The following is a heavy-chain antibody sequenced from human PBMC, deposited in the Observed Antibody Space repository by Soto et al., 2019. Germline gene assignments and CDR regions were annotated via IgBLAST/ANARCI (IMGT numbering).Heavy chain of an antibody. D-gene: IGHD5-18*01. CDR3: SHGYYQYFNS. J-gene: IGHJ4*02. CDR2: ISGSGGTT. CDR1: GFTFSSYA. Sequence: PGGSLRLSCAASGFTFSSYAMSWVRQAPGKGLEWVSVISGSGGTTDYAAPVKGRFTVSRDDSENTLYLQMNSLKTEDTAVYYCSHGYYQYFNSWGQGTLVTVSS. V-gene: IGHV3-23*01.